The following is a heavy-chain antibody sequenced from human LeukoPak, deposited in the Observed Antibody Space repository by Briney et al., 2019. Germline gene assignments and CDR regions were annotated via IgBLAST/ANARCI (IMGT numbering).Heavy chain of an antibody. D-gene: IGHD3-22*01. CDR3: AKSSYYDSSGYYREYYFDY. Sequence: GGSLRLSCAASGFTFSSHSMNWVRQAPGKGLEWVSSVSGSGGSTYYADSVKGRFTISRDNSKSTLFLQMNSLRAEDTAVYYCAKSSYYDSSGYYREYYFDYWGQGTLVTVSS. CDR1: GFTFSSHS. J-gene: IGHJ4*02. V-gene: IGHV3-23*01. CDR2: VSGSGGST.